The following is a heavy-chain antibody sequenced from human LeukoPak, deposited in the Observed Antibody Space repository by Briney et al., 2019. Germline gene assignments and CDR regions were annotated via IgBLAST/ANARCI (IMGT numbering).Heavy chain of an antibody. V-gene: IGHV3-30-3*01. CDR3: ARDRHSGSYYGHFDY. J-gene: IGHJ4*02. D-gene: IGHD1-26*01. CDR1: GFTFSNYA. CDR2: ISYDGSSK. Sequence: GGSLRLSCVASGFTFSNYAMHWVRQAPGKGLEWVATISYDGSSKHYADSVKGRFTISRDTSKNTVYLQMNSLRSEDLAVYYCARDRHSGSYYGHFDYWGQGTLVTVSS.